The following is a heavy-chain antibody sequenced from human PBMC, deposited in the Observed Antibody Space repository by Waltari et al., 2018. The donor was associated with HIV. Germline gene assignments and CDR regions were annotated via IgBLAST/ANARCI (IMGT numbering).Heavy chain of an antibody. CDR3: AKLNTGSED. CDR2: IGGIGATI. J-gene: IGHJ4*02. D-gene: IGHD3-10*01. CDR1: GFSFSNYG. V-gene: IGHV3-23*01. Sequence: EVQLLESGGGLVQPGGSLRLSCAASGFSFSNYGMSWVCQAPGRGWEWVSSIGGIGATIYYADSVKGRFTISRDNSRNILYLQMNSLRAEDTALYFCAKLNTGSEDWGQGTLVTVSS.